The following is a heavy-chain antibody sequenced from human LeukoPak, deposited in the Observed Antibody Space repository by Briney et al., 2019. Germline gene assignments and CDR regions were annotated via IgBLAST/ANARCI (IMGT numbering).Heavy chain of an antibody. V-gene: IGHV4-31*03. J-gene: IGHJ4*02. CDR3: ASSAGRLWFGELSR. D-gene: IGHD3-10*01. CDR2: IYYSGST. CDR1: GGSISSGGYY. Sequence: SETLSLTCTVSGGSISSGGYYWSWIRQHPGKGLEWIGYIYYSGSTYYNPSLKSRVTISVDTSKNHFSLKLSSVTAADTAVYYCASSAGRLWFGELSRWGQGTLVTVSS.